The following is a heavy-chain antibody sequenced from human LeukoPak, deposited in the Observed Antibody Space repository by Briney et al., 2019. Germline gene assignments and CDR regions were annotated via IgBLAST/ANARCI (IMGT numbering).Heavy chain of an antibody. Sequence: GGSLRLSCAASGFTVSSSYMSWVRQAPGKGLEWVSLIYSGGSSYYADSVKGRFTISRDNSKNALYLQMSSLRADDTAVYYCAKEESPWGQGTLVTVSS. V-gene: IGHV3-66*01. CDR1: GFTVSSSY. CDR2: IYSGGSS. J-gene: IGHJ5*02. CDR3: AKEESP.